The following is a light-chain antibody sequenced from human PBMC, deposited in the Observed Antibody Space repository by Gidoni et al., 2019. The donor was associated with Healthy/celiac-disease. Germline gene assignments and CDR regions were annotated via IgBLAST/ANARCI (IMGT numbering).Light chain of an antibody. CDR2: DAS. CDR3: QQRSNWPPIT. Sequence: DIVLTQSPATLSLSPGERATLSCRASQRVSSYLAWYQQKPGQAPRLLIYDASTSATGIPARFSRSGSVTDFTLTISSLEPEAFAVYYCQQRSNWPPITFGQGTRLEI. J-gene: IGKJ5*01. CDR1: QRVSSY. V-gene: IGKV3-11*01.